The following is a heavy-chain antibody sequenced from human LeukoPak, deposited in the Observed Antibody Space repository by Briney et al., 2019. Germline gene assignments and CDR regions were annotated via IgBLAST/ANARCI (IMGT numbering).Heavy chain of an antibody. CDR3: ARDTQGGSKDY. Sequence: GESLRLSCAASGFTFSSYSMNWIRQPPGKGLEWVSYINSSSSTIYYAYPVKGRFTTSRANTKNSPHLQRTSLGADATADYYFARDTQGGSKDYWGQGTLVTVSS. J-gene: IGHJ4*02. CDR1: GFTFSSYS. D-gene: IGHD1-26*01. V-gene: IGHV3-48*01. CDR2: INSSSSTI.